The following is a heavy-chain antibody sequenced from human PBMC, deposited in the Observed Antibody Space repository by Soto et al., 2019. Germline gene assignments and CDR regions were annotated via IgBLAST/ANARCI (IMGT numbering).Heavy chain of an antibody. D-gene: IGHD3-9*01. V-gene: IGHV4-31*03. J-gene: IGHJ4*02. CDR3: AREAPVMRGDFDWLSYFDY. CDR2: IYYSGST. Sequence: QVQLQESGPGLVKPSQTLSLTCTVSGGSISSGGYYWSWIRQHPGKGLEWIGYIYYSGSTYYNPSLKSRVTISVDTSKNQFSLKLSSVTAADTAVYYCAREAPVMRGDFDWLSYFDYWGQGTLVTVSS. CDR1: GGSISSGGYY.